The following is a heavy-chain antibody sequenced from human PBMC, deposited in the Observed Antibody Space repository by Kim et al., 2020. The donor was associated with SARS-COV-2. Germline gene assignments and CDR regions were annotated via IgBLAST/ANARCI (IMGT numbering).Heavy chain of an antibody. V-gene: IGHV4-39*01. Sequence: SETLSLTCTVSGGSISRSSNYWGWIRQPPGKGLEGIGSINYSGNTYYNPSLKSRVTISVDTSKNQFSLKMRSVTAADTAVYYCARLVSENSAVEYWGQGTLVTVSS. CDR3: ARLVSENSAVEY. J-gene: IGHJ4*02. CDR2: INYSGNT. CDR1: GGSISRSSNY.